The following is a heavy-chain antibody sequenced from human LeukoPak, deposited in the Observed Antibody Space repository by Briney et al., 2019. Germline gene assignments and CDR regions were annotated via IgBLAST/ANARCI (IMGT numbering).Heavy chain of an antibody. CDR2: XYHSGST. V-gene: IGHV4-30-2*01. CDR3: ARVLLWFGETRYNWFDP. Sequence: SQTLSLTCAVSGGSISSGGYSWSWIRQPPGXXXXXXXXXYHSGSTYYNPSLKSRVTISVDRSKNQFSLKLSSVTAADTAVYYCARVLLWFGETRYNWFDPWGQGTLVTVSS. D-gene: IGHD3-10*01. CDR1: GGSISSGGYS. J-gene: IGHJ5*02.